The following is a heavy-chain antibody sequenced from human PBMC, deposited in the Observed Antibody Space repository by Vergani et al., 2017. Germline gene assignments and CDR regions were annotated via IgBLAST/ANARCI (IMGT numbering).Heavy chain of an antibody. V-gene: IGHV4-34*01. CDR3: AREYSYGYLV. Sequence: QVQLQQWGAGLLKPSETLSLTCAVYGGSFSGYYWSWIRQPPGKGLEWIGEINHSGSTNYNPSLKSRVTISVDTSKNQFSLKLSSVTAADTAVYYCAREYSYGYLVWGQGTLVTVSS. D-gene: IGHD5-18*01. CDR1: GGSFSGYY. J-gene: IGHJ4*02. CDR2: INHSGST.